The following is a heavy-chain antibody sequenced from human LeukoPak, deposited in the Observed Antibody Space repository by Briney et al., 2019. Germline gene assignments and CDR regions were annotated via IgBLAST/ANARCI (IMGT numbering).Heavy chain of an antibody. D-gene: IGHD1-26*01. Sequence: GGSPRLSCAASGFTFSDYYMSWIRQAPGKGLEWVSYISSSGSTIYYADSVKGRFTISRDNAKNSLYLQMNSLRAEDTAVYYCARDLDWELPKPSYYYYYGMDVWGQGTTVTVSS. V-gene: IGHV3-11*01. CDR1: GFTFSDYY. CDR2: ISSSGSTI. J-gene: IGHJ6*02. CDR3: ARDLDWELPKPSYYYYYGMDV.